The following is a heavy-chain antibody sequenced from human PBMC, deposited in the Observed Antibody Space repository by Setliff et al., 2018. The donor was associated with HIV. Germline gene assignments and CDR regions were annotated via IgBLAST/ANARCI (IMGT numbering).Heavy chain of an antibody. CDR2: IYSSGST. D-gene: IGHD3-16*01. Sequence: SETLSLTCTVSGGSLSSYYWSWIRQPAGKGLEWIGRIYSSGSTNYNPSLKSRLTMSVDTSKNQFSLKLTSVTAADTAVYYCARSGSYAGPIQHWGQGTLVTVSS. CDR3: ARSGSYAGPIQH. J-gene: IGHJ1*01. CDR1: GGSLSSYY. V-gene: IGHV4-4*07.